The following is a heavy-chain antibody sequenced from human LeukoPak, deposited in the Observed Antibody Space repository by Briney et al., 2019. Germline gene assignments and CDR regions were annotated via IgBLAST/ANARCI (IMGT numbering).Heavy chain of an antibody. CDR2: IRYDGSNK. CDR3: ARHVVAVGFDY. D-gene: IGHD3-22*01. CDR1: GFTFSSYE. V-gene: IGHV3-33*08. J-gene: IGHJ4*02. Sequence: PGGSLRLSCAASGFTFSSYEMNWVRQAPGKGLEWVAFIRYDGSNKYYADSVKGRFTISRDNSKNTLYLQMNSLRAEDTAVYYCARHVVAVGFDYWGQGTLVTVSS.